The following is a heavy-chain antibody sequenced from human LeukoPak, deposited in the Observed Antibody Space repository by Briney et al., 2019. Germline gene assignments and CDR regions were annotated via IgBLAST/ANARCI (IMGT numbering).Heavy chain of an antibody. CDR2: INPNSGGT. CDR3: ARVLKVYGDYVFYY. CDR1: GYTFTGYY. J-gene: IGHJ4*02. Sequence: ASVKVSCKASGYTFTGYYMHWVRQAPGQGLEWMGWINPNSGGTNYAQKFQGRVTMTRDTSIGTAYMELSRLRSDDTAVYYCARVLKVYGDYVFYYWGQGTLVTVSS. D-gene: IGHD4-17*01. V-gene: IGHV1-2*02.